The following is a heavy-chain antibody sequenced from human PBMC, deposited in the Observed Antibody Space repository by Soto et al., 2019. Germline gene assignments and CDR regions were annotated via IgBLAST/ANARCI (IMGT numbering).Heavy chain of an antibody. J-gene: IGHJ3*01. D-gene: IGHD1-1*01. CDR2: LYDVDGS. V-gene: IGHV3-53*01. Sequence: DVQLVESGRGLIQPGESLRLSCAAFGLTISGKKYVAWGRQAPGKGLEWVSALYDVDGSFYADSVTGRFTTSSDSSKTTVYLQMNDLRPDDTAVYYCATWHEREHAFDVWGQGTTVTFSS. CDR3: ATWHEREHAFDV. CDR1: GLTISGKKY.